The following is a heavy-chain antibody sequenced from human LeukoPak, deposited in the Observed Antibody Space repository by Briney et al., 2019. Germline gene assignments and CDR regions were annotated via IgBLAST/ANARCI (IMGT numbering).Heavy chain of an antibody. CDR2: ISGYNGNT. V-gene: IGHV1-18*01. D-gene: IGHD2-2*02. J-gene: IGHJ3*02. Sequence: ASVKVSFKASGYTFSRYGISWVRQAPGQGLEWMGWISGYNGNTKSAQMVQGRVTMTTDTSTSTAYMELRSLRSDDTAVYYCARATYCNSTSCYIRNDALDIWGQGTMVTVSS. CDR1: GYTFSRYG. CDR3: ARATYCNSTSCYIRNDALDI.